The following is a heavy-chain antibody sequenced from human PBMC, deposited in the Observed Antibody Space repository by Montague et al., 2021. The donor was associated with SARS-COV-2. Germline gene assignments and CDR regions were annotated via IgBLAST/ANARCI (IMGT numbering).Heavy chain of an antibody. CDR3: ARDTASYGMDV. V-gene: IGHV4-4*02. D-gene: IGHD4-17*01. Sequence: SLRLSCAASGFTFSSYEMNWARQPPGKGLEWIGEIYHSGSTNYNPSLTSRVTISVDKSKNQFSLKLSSVTAADTAVYYCARDTASYGMDVWGQGTTVTVSS. J-gene: IGHJ6*02. CDR1: GFTFSSYEM. CDR2: IYHSGST.